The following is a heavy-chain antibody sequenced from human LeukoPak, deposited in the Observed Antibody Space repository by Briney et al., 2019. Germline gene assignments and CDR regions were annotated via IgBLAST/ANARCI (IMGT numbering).Heavy chain of an antibody. V-gene: IGHV3-23*01. CDR1: GFTFSNYA. D-gene: IGHD3-22*01. CDR2: ISDSDGST. Sequence: GGSLRLSFAASGFTFSNYAMTWVRQPPRKGLDCVSTISDSDGSTYYADAVKGRFTISRDNSRNTLYLQMSSLRAEDTALYYCATPISIVVVPGGYWGQGTLVTVSS. J-gene: IGHJ4*02. CDR3: ATPISIVVVPGGY.